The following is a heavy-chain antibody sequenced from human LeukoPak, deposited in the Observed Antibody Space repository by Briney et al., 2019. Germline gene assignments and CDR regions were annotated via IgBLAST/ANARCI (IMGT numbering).Heavy chain of an antibody. J-gene: IGHJ6*03. CDR2: IYYSGST. Sequence: SETLSLTCAVYGGSFSGYYWSWIRQPPGKGLEWIGSIYYSGSTYYNPSLKSRVTISVDTSKNQFSLKLSSVTAADTAVYYCARLPIMAYYYMDVWGKGTTVTVSS. CDR3: ARLPIMAYYYMDV. V-gene: IGHV4-34*01. D-gene: IGHD3-16*01. CDR1: GGSFSGYY.